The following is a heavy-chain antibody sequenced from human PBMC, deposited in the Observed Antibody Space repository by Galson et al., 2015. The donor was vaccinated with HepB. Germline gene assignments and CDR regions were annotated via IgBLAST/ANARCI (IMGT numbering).Heavy chain of an antibody. CDR2: IWYDGSNK. D-gene: IGHD3-22*01. CDR3: ARARGYYDSSGYQDAFDI. V-gene: IGHV3-33*08. Sequence: SLRLSCAASGFTFSSYGMHWVRQTPGKGLEWVAVIWYDGSNKYYADSVKGRFTISRDNSKNTLYLQMNSLRAEDTAVYYCARARGYYDSSGYQDAFDIWGQGTMVTVSS. CDR1: GFTFSSYG. J-gene: IGHJ3*02.